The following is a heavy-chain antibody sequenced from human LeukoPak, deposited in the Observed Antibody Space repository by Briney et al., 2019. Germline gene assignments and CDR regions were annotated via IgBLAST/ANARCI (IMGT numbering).Heavy chain of an antibody. Sequence: SVKVSCKASGGTFSSYAISWVRQAPGQGLEWMGRIIPILGIANYAQKFQGRVTITADKSTSTAYMELSSLRSEDTAVYYCATDRNPDYDSSGYYWGQGTLVTVSS. J-gene: IGHJ4*02. CDR2: IIPILGIA. V-gene: IGHV1-69*04. CDR1: GGTFSSYA. D-gene: IGHD3-22*01. CDR3: ATDRNPDYDSSGYY.